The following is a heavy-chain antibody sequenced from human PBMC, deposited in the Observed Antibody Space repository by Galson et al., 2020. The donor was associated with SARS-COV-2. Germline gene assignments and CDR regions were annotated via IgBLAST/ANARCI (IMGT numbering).Heavy chain of an antibody. CDR3: ATGIGWHFNI. CDR2: LPDNGFTT. Sequence: GGSLRLSCAASGFSFSSYAMAWVRQAPGKGLEWVSLLPDNGFTTHYADSVLGRFTISADNNKKSLFLQMSSLRVDDTAVYYCATGIGWHFNIWGRGTLITVSS. V-gene: IGHV3-23*01. J-gene: IGHJ2*01. CDR1: GFSFSSYA.